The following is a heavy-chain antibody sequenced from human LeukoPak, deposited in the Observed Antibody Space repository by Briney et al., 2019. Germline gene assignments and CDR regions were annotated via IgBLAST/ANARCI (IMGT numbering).Heavy chain of an antibody. J-gene: IGHJ6*03. Sequence: GGSLRLSCAASGFTFNNYSMNWVRQAPGKGLEWVSSISSSSTIYYADSVKGRFTISRDNAKNSLYLQMNSLRAEDTAVYYCASCTLYYYYYMDVWGKGTTVTVSS. D-gene: IGHD2-8*01. V-gene: IGHV3-69-1*01. CDR3: ASCTLYYYYYMDV. CDR2: ISSSSTI. CDR1: GFTFNNYS.